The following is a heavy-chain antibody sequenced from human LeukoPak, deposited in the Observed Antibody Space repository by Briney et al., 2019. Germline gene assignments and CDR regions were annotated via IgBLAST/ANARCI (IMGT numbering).Heavy chain of an antibody. CDR1: GFTFSDYW. V-gene: IGHV3-7*01. Sequence: GGSLRLSCLGSGFTFSDYWMSWVRQAPGKGPEWVANVKEDASETFYVYSVKGRLPISRDNAKNSLYLQMRSLRGEDTAVYYCVRDGRSFDYWGQGTLVTVSS. CDR2: VKEDASET. J-gene: IGHJ4*02. CDR3: VRDGRSFDY.